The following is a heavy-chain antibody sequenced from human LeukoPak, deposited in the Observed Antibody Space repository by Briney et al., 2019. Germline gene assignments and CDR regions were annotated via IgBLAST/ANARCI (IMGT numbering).Heavy chain of an antibody. Sequence: GRSLRLSCAASGFTFSSYGMHWVRQAPGKGLEWVAVIWYDGSNKYYADSVKGRFTIPRDNSKNTLYLQMNSLRAEDTAVYYCARPGRDPYSGSYWETSYYYYGMDVWGQGTTVTVSS. CDR3: ARPGRDPYSGSYWETSYYYYGMDV. J-gene: IGHJ6*02. CDR2: IWYDGSNK. V-gene: IGHV3-33*01. CDR1: GFTFSSYG. D-gene: IGHD1-26*01.